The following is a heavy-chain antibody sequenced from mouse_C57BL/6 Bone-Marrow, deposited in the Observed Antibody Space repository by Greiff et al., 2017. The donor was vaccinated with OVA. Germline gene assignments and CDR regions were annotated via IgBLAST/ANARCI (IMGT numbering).Heavy chain of an antibody. D-gene: IGHD2-4*01. CDR1: GFSFNTYA. Sequence: EVMLVESGGGLVKPKGSLKLSCAASGFSFNTYAMNWVRQAPGKGLEWVARIRSKSNNYATYYADSVKDRFTISRDDSESMLYLQMNNLKTEDTAMYYGVRAYDYDGYFDYWGQGTTLTVSS. CDR2: IRSKSNNYAT. J-gene: IGHJ2*01. V-gene: IGHV10-1*01. CDR3: VRAYDYDGYFDY.